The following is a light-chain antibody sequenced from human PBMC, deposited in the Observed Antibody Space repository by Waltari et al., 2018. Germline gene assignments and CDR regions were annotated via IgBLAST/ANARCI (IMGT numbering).Light chain of an antibody. Sequence: DIVLTQPPGTLSLSTGERVTLSCRASQSVSSSYFAWYQQKPGQAPRLLIYGAASRATGIPDRFSGSGSGTDFTLTISRLEPEDFAVYYCQQYGSSPPLTFGGGTKVEIK. V-gene: IGKV3-20*01. CDR3: QQYGSSPPLT. CDR1: QSVSSSY. J-gene: IGKJ4*01. CDR2: GAA.